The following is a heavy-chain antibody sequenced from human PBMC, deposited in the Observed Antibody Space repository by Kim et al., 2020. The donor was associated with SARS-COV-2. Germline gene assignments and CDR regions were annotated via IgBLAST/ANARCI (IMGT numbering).Heavy chain of an antibody. Sequence: ASVKVSCKVSGYTLTKLSMHWVRQAPGKGLEWMGGFDPEDGETIYAQKFQGRVTMTEDTSTDTAYMELSSLRSEDTAVYYCANAIVGATTYWFDPWGQGTLVTVSS. V-gene: IGHV1-24*01. D-gene: IGHD1-26*01. CDR3: ANAIVGATTYWFDP. CDR1: GYTLTKLS. CDR2: FDPEDGET. J-gene: IGHJ5*02.